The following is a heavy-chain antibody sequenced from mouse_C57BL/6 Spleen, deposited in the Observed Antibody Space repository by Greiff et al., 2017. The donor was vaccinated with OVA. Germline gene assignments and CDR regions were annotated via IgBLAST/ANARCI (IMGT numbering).Heavy chain of an antibody. J-gene: IGHJ1*03. CDR2: INPSSGYT. CDR1: GYTFTSYT. Sequence: QVQLQQSGAELARPGASVKMSCKASGYTFTSYTMHWVKQRPGQGLEWIGYINPSSGYTKYNQKFKDKATLTADKSSSTAYMQLSSLTSEDSAVYCCAAHYGRGGFDVWGTGTTDTVSS. CDR3: AAHYGRGGFDV. V-gene: IGHV1-4*01. D-gene: IGHD1-1*01.